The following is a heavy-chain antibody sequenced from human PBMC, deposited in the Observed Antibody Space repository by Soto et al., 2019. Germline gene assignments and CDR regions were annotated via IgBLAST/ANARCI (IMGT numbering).Heavy chain of an antibody. V-gene: IGHV1-18*01. CDR3: ASVVALLPEYAFDI. CDR1: GYTFTSYG. J-gene: IGHJ3*02. CDR2: ISAYNGNT. D-gene: IGHD2-2*01. Sequence: QVPLVQSGAEVKKPGTSVKVSCKASGYTFTSYGISWVRQAPGQGLEWMGWISAYNGNTNYAQKLQGRVTMTTDTSPSTAYRELRSLRSDDTAVYYCASVVALLPEYAFDIWGQGTMVTVSS.